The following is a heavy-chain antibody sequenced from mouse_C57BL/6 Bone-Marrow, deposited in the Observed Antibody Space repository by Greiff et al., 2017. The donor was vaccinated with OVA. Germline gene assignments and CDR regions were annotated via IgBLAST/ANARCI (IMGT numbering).Heavy chain of an antibody. CDR3: AREAPYYYGSSCYAMDY. J-gene: IGHJ4*01. Sequence: VQLQQPGAELVMPGASVKLSCKASGYTFTSYWMHWVKQRPGQGLEWIGEIDPSDSYTNYNQKFKGKSTLTVDKSSSTAYMQLSRLTSEDSAVYYCAREAPYYYGSSCYAMDYWGQGTSVTVSS. CDR2: IDPSDSYT. CDR1: GYTFTSYW. D-gene: IGHD1-1*01. V-gene: IGHV1-69*01.